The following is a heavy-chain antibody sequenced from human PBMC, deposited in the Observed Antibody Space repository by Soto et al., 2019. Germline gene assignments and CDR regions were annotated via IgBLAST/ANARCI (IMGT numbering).Heavy chain of an antibody. CDR3: ARDSNCSGGSCYSLYYYMDV. CDR1: GFTFSSYT. V-gene: IGHV3-21*06. J-gene: IGHJ6*03. Sequence: GGSLRLSCATSGFTFSSYTMTWVRQAPGKGLEWVSSVSRSSLHIYYAESLKGRFTVSRDNAKNSLYLQMNSLRAEDTAVYYCARDSNCSGGSCYSLYYYMDVWGKGTTVTVSS. CDR2: VSRSSLHI. D-gene: IGHD2-15*01.